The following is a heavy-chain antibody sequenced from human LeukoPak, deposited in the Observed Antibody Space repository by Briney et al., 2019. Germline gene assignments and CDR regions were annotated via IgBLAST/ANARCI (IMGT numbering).Heavy chain of an antibody. D-gene: IGHD2-2*01. J-gene: IGHJ4*02. CDR2: IRPDGSEA. CDR3: SGRSGFSSIY. CDR1: GFTFNSHW. Sequence: GGSLILSCEASGFTFNSHWMNWVRQAPGKGLEWLANIRPDGSEAVYVDSVRGRFTISRDNAKNLVYLQMNNLRAEDTAVYYCSGRSGFSSIYWGQGVLVTVSS. V-gene: IGHV3-7*01.